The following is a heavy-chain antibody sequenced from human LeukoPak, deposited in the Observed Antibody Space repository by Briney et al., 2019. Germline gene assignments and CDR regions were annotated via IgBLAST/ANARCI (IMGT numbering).Heavy chain of an antibody. CDR3: ARDQGQYSSSWYWPFDY. V-gene: IGHV1-18*04. D-gene: IGHD6-13*01. CDR2: ISAYNGNT. Sequence: ASVKVSCKASGYTFTGYYMHWVRQAPGQGLEWMGWISAYNGNTNYAQKLQGRVTMITDTSTSTAYMELRSLRSDDTAVYYCARDQGQYSSSWYWPFDYWGQGTLVTVSS. J-gene: IGHJ4*02. CDR1: GYTFTGYY.